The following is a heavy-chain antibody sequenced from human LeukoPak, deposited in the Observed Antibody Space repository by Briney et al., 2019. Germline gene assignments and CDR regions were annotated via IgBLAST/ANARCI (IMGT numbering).Heavy chain of an antibody. Sequence: PGGSLRLSCAASGFTFSSYAMSWVRHTPGKGLEWVSSISDSGSSTYYADSVKGRFTISRDHSMNTLFLQKNSLRADDTALYYCAKDSRGFDYWGQGTLVTVSA. D-gene: IGHD6-25*01. CDR1: GFTFSSYA. J-gene: IGHJ4*02. CDR3: AKDSRGFDY. V-gene: IGHV3-23*01. CDR2: ISDSGSST.